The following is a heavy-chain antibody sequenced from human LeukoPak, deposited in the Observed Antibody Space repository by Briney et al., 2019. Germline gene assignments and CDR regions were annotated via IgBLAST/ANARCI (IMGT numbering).Heavy chain of an antibody. Sequence: GGSLRLSCSASGFTLRSYAMGWVRQAPGKGLEWVAVISYDGSNKYYADSVKGRFTISRDNSKNTLYLQMNSLRAEDTAVYYCARDYGSGSYYNGNWFDPWGQGTLVTVSS. J-gene: IGHJ5*02. CDR1: GFTLRSYA. CDR2: ISYDGSNK. V-gene: IGHV3-30*04. CDR3: ARDYGSGSYYNGNWFDP. D-gene: IGHD3-10*01.